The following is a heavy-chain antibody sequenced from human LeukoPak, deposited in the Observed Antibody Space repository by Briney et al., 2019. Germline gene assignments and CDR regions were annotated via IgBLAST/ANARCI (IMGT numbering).Heavy chain of an antibody. J-gene: IGHJ3*02. CDR1: GFTFSSYS. V-gene: IGHV3-48*01. D-gene: IGHD3-3*01. CDR3: ARTARNVLRFLEWFDAFDI. CDR2: ISSSSSTI. Sequence: QTGGSLRLSCAASGFTFSSYSMNWVRQAPGKGLEWVSYISSSSSTIYYADSVKGRFTISRDNAKNSLYLQMNSLRAEDTAVYYCARTARNVLRFLEWFDAFDIWGQGTMVTVSS.